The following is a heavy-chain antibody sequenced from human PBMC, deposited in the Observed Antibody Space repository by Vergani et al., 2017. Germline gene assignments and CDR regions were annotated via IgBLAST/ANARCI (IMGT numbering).Heavy chain of an antibody. CDR2: IYSGGST. D-gene: IGHD3-10*01. Sequence: EVQLVESGGGLVQPGGSLRLSCAASGFTVSSNYMSWVRQAPGKGLEWVSVIYSGGSTYYADSVKGRFTISRDNAKNSLYLQMNSLRAEDTAVYYCARDLEDQDWGGGFDYWGQGTLVTVSS. J-gene: IGHJ4*02. V-gene: IGHV3-66*01. CDR1: GFTVSSNY. CDR3: ARDLEDQDWGGGFDY.